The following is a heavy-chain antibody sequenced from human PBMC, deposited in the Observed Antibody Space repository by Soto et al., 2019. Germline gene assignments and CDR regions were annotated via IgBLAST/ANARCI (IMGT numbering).Heavy chain of an antibody. D-gene: IGHD6-6*01. Sequence: QVQLAQSGAEVKKPGASMKVSCKASGYTFTRYDISWVRQATGQGLEWMGWMNPKTGNTGYAEKFQGRVTMTRNTSISTAYMELSNLRSEDTAVFYCARLSEDSSSSNFYYYYMDVWGKGTTVTVSS. CDR3: ARLSEDSSSSNFYYYYMDV. J-gene: IGHJ6*03. CDR2: MNPKTGNT. V-gene: IGHV1-8*01. CDR1: GYTFTRYD.